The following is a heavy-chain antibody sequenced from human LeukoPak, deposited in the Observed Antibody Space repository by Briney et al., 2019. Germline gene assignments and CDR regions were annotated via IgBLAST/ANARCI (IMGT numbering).Heavy chain of an antibody. D-gene: IGHD2-2*01. CDR1: GFTFSTYS. J-gene: IGHJ4*02. CDR3: ARDVSSTSFDY. CDR2: ISSNSNYR. Sequence: GGSLRLSCAASGFTFSTYSMNWVRQAPGKGLEWVSCISSNSNYRNYANSVKGRFTISRDNAKNSLYLQMNSLRAEDTAVYYCARDVSSTSFDYWGQGTLVTVSS. V-gene: IGHV3-21*01.